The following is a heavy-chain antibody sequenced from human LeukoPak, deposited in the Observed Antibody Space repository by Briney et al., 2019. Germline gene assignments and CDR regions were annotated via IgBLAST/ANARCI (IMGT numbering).Heavy chain of an antibody. CDR2: IEQDGSEK. CDR1: GFIFENYW. V-gene: IGHV3-7*01. J-gene: IGHJ4*02. Sequence: GGSLRLSCAASGFIFENYWMNWVRQAPGKGLEGVANIEQDGSEKYYVDSVKGRFTISRDNARNSLYLQMSSLRAEDTAVYYCASLYCTHTTCYYFDYWGQGTLVSVSS. CDR3: ASLYCTHTTCYYFDY. D-gene: IGHD2-2*01.